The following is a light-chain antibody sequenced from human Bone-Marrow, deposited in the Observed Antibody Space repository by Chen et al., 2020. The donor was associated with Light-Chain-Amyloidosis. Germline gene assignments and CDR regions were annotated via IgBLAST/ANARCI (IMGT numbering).Light chain of an antibody. CDR3: SSYTITTTLV. Sequence: QSALTQPASVSGSPGQSITISCTGTSSDVGGDNHVSWYQQHPDNAPKLMNYEVTTRPSWSPALFAGSKSDNTASLTISGLQTADGADCFCSSYTITTTLVFGSGTRVTVL. CDR1: SSDVGGDNH. V-gene: IGLV2-14*01. J-gene: IGLJ1*01. CDR2: EVT.